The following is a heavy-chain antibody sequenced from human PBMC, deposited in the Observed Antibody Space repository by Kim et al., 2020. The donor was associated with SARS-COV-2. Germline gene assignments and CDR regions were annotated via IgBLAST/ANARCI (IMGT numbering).Heavy chain of an antibody. D-gene: IGHD3-10*01. Sequence: SETLSLTCSVSGGSVNSASYFWSWIRQHPEKGLEWIGYINYSGTTSYGPSFKSRVTISVDTSKNQFALKVNSVTGADTATYYCARVSVDSRSWPPYRMDAWRQGTTVTVS. CDR3: ARVSVDSRSWPPYRMDA. V-gene: IGHV4-31*03. CDR2: INYSGTT. J-gene: IGHJ6*02. CDR1: GGSVNSASYF.